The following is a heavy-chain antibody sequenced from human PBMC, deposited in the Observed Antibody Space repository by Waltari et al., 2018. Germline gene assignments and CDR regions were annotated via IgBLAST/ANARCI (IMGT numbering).Heavy chain of an antibody. CDR2: IWSDGSKV. CDR3: TRVFPGIGIIGNFDQ. J-gene: IGHJ4*02. Sequence: VQSGVGVVQPGKSLRLSCVGSGFNLHYYGMDWVRQAPDKGLEWVAVIWSDGSKVHYADSVQGRFVISRDNSKKTLYLQMNSLRGEDTGLYYCTRVFPGIGIIGNFDQWGQGTQVTVSS. CDR1: GFNLHYYG. V-gene: IGHV3-33*01.